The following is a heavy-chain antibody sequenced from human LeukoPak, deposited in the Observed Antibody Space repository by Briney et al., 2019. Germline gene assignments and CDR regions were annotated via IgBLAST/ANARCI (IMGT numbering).Heavy chain of an antibody. Sequence: PGGSLRLSCADSGFTFSSYAMSWVRQAPGKGLEWVSAISGSGGSTYYADSVKGRFTISRDSSKNTLYLQMNSLRAEDTAVYYCAGYNCSSTRCYTGGFDYWGQGTLVTVSS. CDR3: AGYNCSSTRCYTGGFDY. V-gene: IGHV3-23*01. J-gene: IGHJ4*02. CDR1: GFTFSSYA. CDR2: ISGSGGST. D-gene: IGHD2-2*02.